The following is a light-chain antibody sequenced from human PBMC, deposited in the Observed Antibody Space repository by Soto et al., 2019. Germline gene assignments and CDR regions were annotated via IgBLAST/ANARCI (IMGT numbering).Light chain of an antibody. V-gene: IGKV3-20*01. CDR1: QSVSSSY. CDR2: GAS. Sequence: EIVLTQSPGTLSLSPGERATLSCRASQSVSSSYLAWYQQKPGQAPRLLIDGASSRATGIPDRFSGSGSGIDFTLTISRLEPDDFAVYYCQQYGSSPFGQGTRLEIK. J-gene: IGKJ5*01. CDR3: QQYGSSP.